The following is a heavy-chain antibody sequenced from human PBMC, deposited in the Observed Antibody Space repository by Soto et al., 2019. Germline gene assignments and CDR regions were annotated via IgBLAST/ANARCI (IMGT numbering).Heavy chain of an antibody. CDR3: AREGGYCTSTTCYDYGMDV. D-gene: IGHD2-2*01. J-gene: IGHJ6*02. V-gene: IGHV3-21*01. CDR2: IRSSSTYR. Sequence: EVQLVESGGGLVKPGGSLRLYCAASGFIFSSYDMNWVRQAPGKGLEWVSYIRSSSTYRYYADSVKGRFTISRDNAQNSLHLQMDSLRPEDTAVYYCAREGGYCTSTTCYDYGMDVWGQGTTVIVSS. CDR1: GFIFSSYD.